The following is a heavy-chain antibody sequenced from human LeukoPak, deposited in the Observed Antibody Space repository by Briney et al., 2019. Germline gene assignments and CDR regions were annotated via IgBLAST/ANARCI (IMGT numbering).Heavy chain of an antibody. CDR2: IYYSGST. Sequence: SETLSLTCTVSGGSISSYYWSWIRQPPGKGLEWTGYIYYSGSTNYNPSLKSRVTISVDTSKNQFSLKLSSVTAADTAVYYCARVLRDPGYYYDSSGLYYFDYWGQGTLVTVSS. V-gene: IGHV4-59*01. CDR1: GGSISSYY. J-gene: IGHJ4*02. D-gene: IGHD3-22*01. CDR3: ARVLRDPGYYYDSSGLYYFDY.